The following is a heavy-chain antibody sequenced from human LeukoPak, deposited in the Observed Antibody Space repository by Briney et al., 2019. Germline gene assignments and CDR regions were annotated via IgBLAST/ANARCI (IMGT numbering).Heavy chain of an antibody. V-gene: IGHV1-2*02. CDR1: GYTFTGYY. CDR3: AREEETYGMDV. D-gene: IGHD5-24*01. CDR2: INPNTGGT. Sequence: ASVRVSCKASGYTFTGYYIHWVRQAPGQGLEWMGWINPNTGGTSYAQKFQGRVTMTRDTSISTAYMELSRLRSDDTAIYYCAREEETYGMDVWGQGTTVTVSS. J-gene: IGHJ6*02.